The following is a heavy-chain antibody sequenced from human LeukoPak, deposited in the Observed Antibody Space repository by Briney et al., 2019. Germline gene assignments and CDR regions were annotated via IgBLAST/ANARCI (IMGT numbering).Heavy chain of an antibody. J-gene: IGHJ4*02. CDR3: APFNHDQNMFDQ. Sequence: ASVKVSCKASGYTFTDYYMHWVRQAPGQGLEWMGWVIPSSGGTTYAEKFQDRVAMTRDTSISTAYMELTRLTSDDTAVYYCAPFNHDQNMFDQWGLGTLVTVSS. D-gene: IGHD2/OR15-2a*01. CDR1: GYTFTDYY. V-gene: IGHV1-2*02. CDR2: VIPSSGGT.